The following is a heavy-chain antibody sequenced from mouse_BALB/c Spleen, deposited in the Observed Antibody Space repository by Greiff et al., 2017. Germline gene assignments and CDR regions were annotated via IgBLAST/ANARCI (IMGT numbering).Heavy chain of an antibody. J-gene: IGHJ4*01. V-gene: IGHV1-37*01. CDR2: INPYNGDT. CDR3: GRASPMITTRGYAMDY. CDR1: GYSFTGYF. D-gene: IGHD2-4*01. Sequence: VQLQQSGPELVKPGASVKISCKASGYSFTGYFMNWVKQSHGKSLEWIGRINPYNGDTFYNQKFKGKATLTVDKSSSTAHMELLSLTSEDSAVYYCGRASPMITTRGYAMDYWGQGTSVTVAS.